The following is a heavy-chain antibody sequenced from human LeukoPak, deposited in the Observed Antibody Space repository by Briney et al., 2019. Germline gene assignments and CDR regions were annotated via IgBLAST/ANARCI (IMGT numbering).Heavy chain of an antibody. Sequence: PSETLSLTCTVSGGSISSSSYYWGWIRQSPGKGLEWIGSIYYSGSTYYNPSLKSRVTISVDTSKNQFSLKLSSVTAADTAVYYCARHPKRYCSSTSCYDIWFDPWGQGTLVTVSS. V-gene: IGHV4-39*01. CDR1: GGSISSSSYY. CDR2: IYYSGST. CDR3: ARHPKRYCSSTSCYDIWFDP. J-gene: IGHJ5*02. D-gene: IGHD2-2*01.